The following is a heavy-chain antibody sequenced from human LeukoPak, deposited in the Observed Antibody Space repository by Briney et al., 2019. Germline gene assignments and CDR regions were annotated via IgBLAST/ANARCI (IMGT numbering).Heavy chain of an antibody. CDR2: INPSGGST. CDR1: GYTFTSYY. J-gene: IGHJ4*02. D-gene: IGHD3-22*01. CDR3: ASTNPWNYYDSSGYSAVY. Sequence: ASVKVSCKASGYTFTSYYMHWVRQAPGQGLEWMGIINPSGGSTNYAQKLQGRVTMTTDTSTSTAYMELRSLRSDDTAVYYCASTNPWNYYDSSGYSAVYWGQGTLVTVSS. V-gene: IGHV1-46*01.